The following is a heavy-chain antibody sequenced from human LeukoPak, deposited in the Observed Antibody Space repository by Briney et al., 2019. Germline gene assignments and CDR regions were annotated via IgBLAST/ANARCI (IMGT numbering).Heavy chain of an antibody. CDR1: GGTFSSYA. D-gene: IGHD3-22*01. V-gene: IGHV1-69*05. J-gene: IGHJ5*02. CDR2: IIPIFGTA. CDR3: ARGGRTYYYDSSGISGGWFDP. Sequence: SVKVSCKASGGTFSSYAISRVRQAPGQGLEWMGRIIPIFGTANYAQKFQGGVTITTDESTSTAYMELSRLRSDDMAVYYCARGGRTYYYDSSGISGGWFDPWGQGTLVTVSS.